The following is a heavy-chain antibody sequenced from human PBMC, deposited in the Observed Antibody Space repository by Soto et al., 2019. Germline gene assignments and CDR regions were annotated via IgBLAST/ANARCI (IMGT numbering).Heavy chain of an antibody. CDR1: GGTFSNYA. CDR3: ARDWTHYDSSGPGDY. V-gene: IGHV1-69*05. D-gene: IGHD3-22*01. J-gene: IGHJ4*02. Sequence: ASVKVSCKASGGTFSNYAISWVRQAPGQGLEWMGGIIPIFNTANYAQKFQGRVTITRDTSASTAYMELSSLRSEDTAVYYCARDWTHYDSSGPGDYWGQGTLVTVSS. CDR2: IIPIFNTA.